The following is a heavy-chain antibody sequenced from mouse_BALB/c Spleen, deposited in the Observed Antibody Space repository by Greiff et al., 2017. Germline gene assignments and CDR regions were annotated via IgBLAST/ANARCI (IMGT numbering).Heavy chain of an antibody. D-gene: IGHD2-3*01. V-gene: IGHV2-9*02. CDR1: GFSFTSYG. CDR2: IWAGGST. Sequence: VQLQESGPGLVAPSQSLSITCTVSGFSFTSYGVHWVRQPPGKGLEWLGVIWAGGSTNYNSALMSRLSISKDNSKSQVFLIMNSLQTDDTAMYYCARDDGWAYWGQGTLVTVSA. CDR3: ARDDGWAY. J-gene: IGHJ3*01.